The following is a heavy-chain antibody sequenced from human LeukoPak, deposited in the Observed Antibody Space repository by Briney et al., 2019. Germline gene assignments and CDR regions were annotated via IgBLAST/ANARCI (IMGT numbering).Heavy chain of an antibody. CDR2: IRYDGSNK. J-gene: IGHJ4*02. CDR3: AKDALGIVVVPAASIDY. D-gene: IGHD2-2*01. V-gene: IGHV3-30*02. CDR1: GFTFSSYG. Sequence: GGSLRLSCAASGFTFSSYGMHWVRQAPGKGLEWVAFIRYDGSNKYYADSVKVRFTISRDNSKNTLYLQMNSLRAEDTAVYYCAKDALGIVVVPAASIDYWGQGTLVTVSS.